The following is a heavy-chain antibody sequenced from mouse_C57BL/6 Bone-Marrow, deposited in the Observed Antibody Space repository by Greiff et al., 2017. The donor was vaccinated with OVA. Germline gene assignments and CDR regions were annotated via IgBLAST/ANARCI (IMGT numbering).Heavy chain of an antibody. CDR1: GYAFSSYW. CDR2: IYPGDGDT. D-gene: IGHD1-1*01. CDR3: ARGATVVPFDY. J-gene: IGHJ2*01. Sequence: VQLQQSGAELVKPGASVKISCKASGYAFSSYWMNWVKQRPGKGLEWIGQIYPGDGDTNYNGKFKGKATLTADKSSSTAYMQLSSLTSEDSAVDFCARGATVVPFDYWGQGTTLTVSS. V-gene: IGHV1-80*01.